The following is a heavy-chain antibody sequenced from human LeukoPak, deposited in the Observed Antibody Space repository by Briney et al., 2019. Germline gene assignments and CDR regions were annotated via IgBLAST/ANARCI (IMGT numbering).Heavy chain of an antibody. D-gene: IGHD6-19*01. CDR1: GGSFSGYY. CDR3: ARKLVSGWSRGSSWFDP. J-gene: IGHJ5*02. Sequence: PSETLSLTCAVYGGSFSGYYWSWIRQPPGKGLEWIGEINHSGGTNYNPSLKSRVTISVDTSKNQFSLKLSSVTAADTAVYYCARKLVSGWSRGSSWFDPWGQGTLVTVSS. CDR2: INHSGGT. V-gene: IGHV4-34*01.